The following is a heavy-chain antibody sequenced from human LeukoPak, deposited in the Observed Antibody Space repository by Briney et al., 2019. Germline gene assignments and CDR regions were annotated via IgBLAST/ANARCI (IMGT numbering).Heavy chain of an antibody. Sequence: GGSLRLSCAASGFTSSSYGIHWVRQAPGKGLEWVAFIRYDGSNKYYADSVKGRFTISRDNSKNTLYLQMNSLRAEDTAVYYCAKDSMVRGYNWFDPWGQGTMVTVSS. J-gene: IGHJ5*02. V-gene: IGHV3-30*02. CDR2: IRYDGSNK. CDR1: GFTSSSYG. CDR3: AKDSMVRGYNWFDP. D-gene: IGHD3-10*01.